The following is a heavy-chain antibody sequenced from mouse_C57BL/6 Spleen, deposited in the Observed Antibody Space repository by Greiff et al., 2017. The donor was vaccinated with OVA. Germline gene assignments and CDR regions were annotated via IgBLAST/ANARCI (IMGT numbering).Heavy chain of an antibody. V-gene: IGHV1-50*01. J-gene: IGHJ2*01. CDR2: IDPSDSYP. CDR3: ERHPGY. Sequence: QVQLQQPGAELVKPGASVKLSCKASGYTFTSYWMQWVKQRPGQGLEWIGEIDPSDSYPNYNQKFKGKATLTVDTSSSTAYMQLRSLTSEDSAVYYCERHPGYWGQGTTLTVSS. CDR1: GYTFTSYW.